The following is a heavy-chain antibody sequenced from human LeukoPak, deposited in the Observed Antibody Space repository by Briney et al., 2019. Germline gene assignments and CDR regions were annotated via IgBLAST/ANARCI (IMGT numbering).Heavy chain of an antibody. CDR1: GYTFTNYW. D-gene: IGHD5-18*01. CDR3: ARSAYSYGPLYYFDY. Sequence: GESLKISCKVSGYTFTNYWIGWVRQMPGKGLEWMGTIYPGDSDTRYSPSFEGQVSMSVDKSITTAYLQWSSLKASDTAMYYCARSAYSYGPLYYFDYWGQGTLVPVSS. CDR2: IYPGDSDT. V-gene: IGHV5-51*01. J-gene: IGHJ4*02.